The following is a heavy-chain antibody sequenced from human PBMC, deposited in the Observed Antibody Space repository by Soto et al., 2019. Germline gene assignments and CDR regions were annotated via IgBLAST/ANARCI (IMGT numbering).Heavy chain of an antibody. J-gene: IGHJ6*02. CDR2: IWYDGSNK. D-gene: IGHD2-2*01. CDR3: ARDEAVLVPAAMLYYYGMDV. V-gene: IGHV3-33*01. Sequence: GGSLRLSCAASGFTFSSYGMHWVRQAPGKGLEWVAVIWYDGSNKYYADSVKGRFTISRDNSKNTLYLQMNSLRAEDTAVYYCARDEAVLVPAAMLYYYGMDVWGQGTTVTVSS. CDR1: GFTFSSYG.